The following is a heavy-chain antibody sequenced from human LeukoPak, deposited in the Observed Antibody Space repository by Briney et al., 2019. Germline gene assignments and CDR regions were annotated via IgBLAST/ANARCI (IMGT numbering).Heavy chain of an antibody. CDR3: AREVRRQRRDYYYYGMDV. Sequence: ASVKVSCKASGYTFTSYAMHWVRQAPGQRLEWMGWINAGNGNTKYSQKFQGRVTITRDTSASTAYMELSRLRSDDTAVYYCAREVRRQRRDYYYYGMDVWGQGTTVTVSS. J-gene: IGHJ6*02. D-gene: IGHD2-2*01. V-gene: IGHV1-3*01. CDR2: INAGNGNT. CDR1: GYTFTSYA.